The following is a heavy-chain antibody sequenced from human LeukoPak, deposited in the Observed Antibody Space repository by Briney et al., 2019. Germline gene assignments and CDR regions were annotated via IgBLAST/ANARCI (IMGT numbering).Heavy chain of an antibody. CDR1: GGSISSYY. CDR2: IYYSGST. CDR3: AASLPSGSHEGLFDY. D-gene: IGHD1-26*01. Sequence: SETLSLTCTVSGGSISSYYWSWIRQPPGKGLEWIGYIYYSGSTNYNPSLKSRVTISVDTSKNQFSLKLSSVTAADTAVYYCAASLPSGSHEGLFDYWGQGTLVAVSS. V-gene: IGHV4-59*01. J-gene: IGHJ4*02.